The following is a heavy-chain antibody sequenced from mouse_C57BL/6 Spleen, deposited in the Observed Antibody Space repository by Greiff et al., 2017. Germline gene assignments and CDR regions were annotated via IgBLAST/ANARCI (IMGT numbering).Heavy chain of an antibody. CDR3: ARKGGFYDYDGFFAY. J-gene: IGHJ3*01. Sequence: VKLQESGPELVKPGASVKLSCKASGYTFTSYDINWVKQRPGQGLEWIGWIYPRDGSTKYNEKFKGKATLTVDTSSSTAYMELHSLTSEDSAVYFCARKGGFYDYDGFFAYWGQGTLVTVSA. D-gene: IGHD2-4*01. CDR2: IYPRDGST. CDR1: GYTFTSYD. V-gene: IGHV1-85*01.